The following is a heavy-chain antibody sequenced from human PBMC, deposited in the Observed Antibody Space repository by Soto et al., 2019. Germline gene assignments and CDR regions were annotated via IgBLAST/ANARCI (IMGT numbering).Heavy chain of an antibody. CDR3: ARESGDNWDYEAY. CDR2: IYTSGNT. Sequence: PSETLSLTCTVSGGSISSYHWSWIRHSAGKGLEWIGRIYTSGNTHYNHSLKSRVTVSIDTSKNQFFLTVNSVTAADSAVYYCARESGDNWDYEAYWGQGTPATVSS. CDR1: GGSISSYH. V-gene: IGHV4-4*07. J-gene: IGHJ4*02. D-gene: IGHD1-7*01.